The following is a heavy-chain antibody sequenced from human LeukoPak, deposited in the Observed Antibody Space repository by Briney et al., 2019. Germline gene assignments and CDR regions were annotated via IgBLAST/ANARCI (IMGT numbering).Heavy chain of an antibody. J-gene: IGHJ6*02. Sequence: KGGESLKISCKGSGYSFTNYWIGWVRQMPGKGLEWMGIIYPGDAYTKYSPSFQVQVPISADKSISTAYLQWSSLKASDTAMYYCARMGRSGTYYCYGRDVWGQGTTVTVPS. CDR1: GYSFTNYW. CDR2: IYPGDAYT. CDR3: ARMGRSGTYYCYGRDV. V-gene: IGHV5-51*01. D-gene: IGHD5-12*01.